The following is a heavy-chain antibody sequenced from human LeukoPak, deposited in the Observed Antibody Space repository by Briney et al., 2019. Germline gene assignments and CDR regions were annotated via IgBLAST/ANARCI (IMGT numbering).Heavy chain of an antibody. Sequence: GGSLRLSCAASGFTFSTYAMSWVRQAPGKGPEWVSAIGGRGGSTYYADSLGGRFTISRDNSKDMVYLQMNSLKVEDTATYYCGKEGGAWGQGTKVTVSS. J-gene: IGHJ5*02. CDR2: IGGRGGST. V-gene: IGHV3-23*01. CDR1: GFTFSTYA. D-gene: IGHD3-16*01. CDR3: GKEGGA.